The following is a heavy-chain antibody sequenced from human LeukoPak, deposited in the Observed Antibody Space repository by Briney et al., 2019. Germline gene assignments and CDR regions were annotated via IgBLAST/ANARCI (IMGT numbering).Heavy chain of an antibody. V-gene: IGHV3-30*18. CDR1: GFTFSSYG. D-gene: IGHD3-10*01. CDR2: ISYDGSNK. J-gene: IGHJ3*02. CDR3: AKEYGVSDAFDI. Sequence: GGSLRLSCAASGFTFSSYGMHWVRQAPGKGLARAAVISYDGSNKYYADSVKGRFTISRDNSKNTLYLQMNSLRAEDTAVYYCAKEYGVSDAFDIWGQGTMVTVSS.